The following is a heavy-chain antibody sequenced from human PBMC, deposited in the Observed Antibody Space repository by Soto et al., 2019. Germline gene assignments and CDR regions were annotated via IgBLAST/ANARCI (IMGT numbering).Heavy chain of an antibody. Sequence: ETLSLTCTVSGGSISSSSYYWGWIRQPPGKGLEWIGSIYYSGSTYYNPSLKSRITISVDTSKNQFSLKLSSVTAADTAVYYCARQRAYCSGGSCYPYYFDYWGQGTLVTVSS. V-gene: IGHV4-39*01. CDR3: ARQRAYCSGGSCYPYYFDY. CDR2: IYYSGST. D-gene: IGHD2-15*01. J-gene: IGHJ4*02. CDR1: GGSISSSSYY.